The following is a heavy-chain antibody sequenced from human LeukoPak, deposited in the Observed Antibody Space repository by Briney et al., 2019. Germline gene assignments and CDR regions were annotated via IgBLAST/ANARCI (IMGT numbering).Heavy chain of an antibody. J-gene: IGHJ4*02. CDR3: ASGDMNGWYFDR. CDR1: AFIFYDHG. V-gene: IGHV3-20*04. Sequence: PGGSLRLSCAASAFIFYDHGMSWVRPGPGKGVEWGCGINWDGTSTSYADSVKGRFTTSRDNANTSLYLQRNSLRVEDTALYYGASGDMNGWYFDRWGQGTLVTVSS. CDR2: INWDGTST. D-gene: IGHD6-19*01.